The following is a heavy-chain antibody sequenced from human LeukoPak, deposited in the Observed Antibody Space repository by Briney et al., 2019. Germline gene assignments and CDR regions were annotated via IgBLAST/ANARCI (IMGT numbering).Heavy chain of an antibody. J-gene: IGHJ4*02. D-gene: IGHD3-3*01. V-gene: IGHV3-15*05. CDR3: ARAWSKAHYFDY. CDR2: IKSKTDGGTT. CDR1: GFTFSNAW. Sequence: GGSLRLSCAASGFTFSNAWMSWVRQAPGKGLEWVGRIKSKTDGGTTDYAAPVKGRFTISRDNAKNSLYLQMNSLRAEDTALYYCARAWSKAHYFDYWGQGTLVTVSS.